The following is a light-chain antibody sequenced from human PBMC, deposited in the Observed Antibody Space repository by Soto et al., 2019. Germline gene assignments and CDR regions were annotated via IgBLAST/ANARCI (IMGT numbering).Light chain of an antibody. Sequence: DIVMTQSPLSLPVTPGEPASISCRSSQSLLHSNGYTYLDWYLQKPGQSPQLLIFLVSSRASGVPDRFSGSRSGTDFTLKISRVEAEDIGVYYCMQALQTPYTLGQGTNLEIK. CDR2: LVS. J-gene: IGKJ2*01. CDR3: MQALQTPYT. CDR1: QSLLHSNGYTY. V-gene: IGKV2-28*01.